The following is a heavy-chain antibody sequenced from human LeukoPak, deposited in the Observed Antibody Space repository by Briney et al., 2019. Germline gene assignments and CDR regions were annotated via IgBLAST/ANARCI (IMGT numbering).Heavy chain of an antibody. CDR1: GDSISTSSYY. CDR2: MDRRAAT. D-gene: IGHD2-21*02. V-gene: IGHV4-39*01. CDR3: AGHGVTEGCLEY. Sequence: SETLSLTCTVSGDSISTSSYYWGWIRQPPGKGLEWIGSMDRRAATYYNSSLKSRITTSVDTSKNQFSLKLNSVSAADTAVYYCAGHGVTEGCLEYWGQGTLVTVSS. J-gene: IGHJ4*02.